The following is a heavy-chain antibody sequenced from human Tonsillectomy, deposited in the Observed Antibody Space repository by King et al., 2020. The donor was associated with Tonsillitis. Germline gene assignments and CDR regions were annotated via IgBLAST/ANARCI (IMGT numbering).Heavy chain of an antibody. CDR3: ARASSYYYDTSGYYPHFDY. CDR2: IKQDGSEK. Sequence: VQLVESGGGLVQPGGSLRLSCAASGFTFSNYWMSWVRQAPGKGLEWVANIKQDGSEKYYVDSVKGRFTISRDNAKNSLFLQINSLRVEDTAVYYCARASSYYYDTSGYYPHFDYWGQGTLVTVSS. J-gene: IGHJ4*02. V-gene: IGHV3-7*01. CDR1: GFTFSNYW. D-gene: IGHD3-22*01.